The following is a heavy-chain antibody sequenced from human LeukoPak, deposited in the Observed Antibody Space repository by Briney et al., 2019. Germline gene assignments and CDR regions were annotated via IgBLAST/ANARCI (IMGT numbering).Heavy chain of an antibody. J-gene: IGHJ4*02. CDR1: GYTFTSYG. V-gene: IGHV1-18*01. CDR2: IIAYNGNT. CDR3: ARVLNGGYSSDLDY. Sequence: ASVKVSCKASGYTFTSYGIIWVRQAPGQGLEGMGWIIAYNGNTNYAQKFQGRVTMTRDMSTSTVYMELSSLRSEDTAVYYCARVLNGGYSSDLDYWGQGTLVTVSS. D-gene: IGHD5-18*01.